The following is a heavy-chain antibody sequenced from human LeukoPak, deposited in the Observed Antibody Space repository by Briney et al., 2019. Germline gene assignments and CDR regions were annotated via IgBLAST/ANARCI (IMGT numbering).Heavy chain of an antibody. J-gene: IGHJ4*02. D-gene: IGHD2-15*01. V-gene: IGHV4-59*08. CDR3: ARTYCRGGSCHFDY. CDR1: GGSFSGYY. CDR2: ISYSGST. Sequence: SETLSLTCAVYGGSFSGYYWSWIRQPPGKGLEWIGYISYSGSTDSNPSLKSRVTISVDTSKNQISLKLSSVTAADTAAYYCARTYCRGGSCHFDYWGQGTLVTVSS.